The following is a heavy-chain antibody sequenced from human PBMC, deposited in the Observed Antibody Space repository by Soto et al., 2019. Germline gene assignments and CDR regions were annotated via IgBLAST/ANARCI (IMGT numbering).Heavy chain of an antibody. CDR3: ARVLLILTALDSSGPPHYYYYYGMDV. V-gene: IGHV4-4*02. CDR2: IYHSGST. J-gene: IGHJ6*02. CDR1: GGAISISNW. Sequence: PSETLSLTCAVSGGAISISNWWSWVRQPPGKGLEWIGEIYHSGSTTYNPSLKSRVTISVDKSKNPFSLKLSSVTAADTAVYYCARVLLILTALDSSGPPHYYYYYGMDVWGQGTTVTVSS. D-gene: IGHD3-22*01.